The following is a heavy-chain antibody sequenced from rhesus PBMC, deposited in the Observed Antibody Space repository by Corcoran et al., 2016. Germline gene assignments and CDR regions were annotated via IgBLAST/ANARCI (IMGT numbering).Heavy chain of an antibody. CDR2: ISGRGGIT. D-gene: IGHD6-25*01. J-gene: IGHJ4*01. Sequence: QVQLQESGPGVVKPSETLSLTCAVSGGSISDSYRWSWIRQPPGKGLEWIGRISGRGGITDYKPSLKSRVTSATDTSKNQFSLKRSSVTAADTAGYDGARQSGSWDYWGQGVLVTGSS. V-gene: IGHV4-92*01. CDR1: GGSISDSY. CDR3: ARQSGSWDY.